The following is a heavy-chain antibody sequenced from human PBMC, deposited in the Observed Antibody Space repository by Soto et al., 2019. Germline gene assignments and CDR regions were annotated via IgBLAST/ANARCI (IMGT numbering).Heavy chain of an antibody. V-gene: IGHV1-18*01. D-gene: IGHD5-12*01. CDR1: GYTFTSYG. CDR2: ISAYNGNT. CDR3: AGYSGSMTNYYYYGMDV. J-gene: IGHJ6*02. Sequence: ASVKVSCKASGYTFTSYGISWVRQAPGQGLEWMGWISAYNGNTNYAQKIQGRVTMTTDTSTSTAYMELRSLRSDDTAVYYCAGYSGSMTNYYYYGMDVWGQGTTVTVSS.